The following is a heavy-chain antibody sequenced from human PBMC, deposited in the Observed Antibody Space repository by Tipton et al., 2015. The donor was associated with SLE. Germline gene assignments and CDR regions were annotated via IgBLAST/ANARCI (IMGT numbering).Heavy chain of an antibody. CDR2: INHSRST. D-gene: IGHD3-10*01. Sequence: TLSLTCAVYGGSFSGYYWSWIRQPPGKGLEWIGEINHSRSTNYNPSLKSRVTISVDTPKNQFSLKLSSVTAADTAVYYCARGQGSGYGSGSYYDWGQGTLVTVSS. V-gene: IGHV4-34*01. J-gene: IGHJ4*02. CDR1: GGSFSGYY. CDR3: ARGQGSGYGSGSYYD.